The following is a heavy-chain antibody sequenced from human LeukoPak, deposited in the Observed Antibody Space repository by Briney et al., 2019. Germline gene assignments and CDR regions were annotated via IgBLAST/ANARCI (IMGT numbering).Heavy chain of an antibody. CDR3: AVGATHYYMDV. CDR2: IYYSGST. V-gene: IGHV4-39*01. J-gene: IGHJ6*03. Sequence: SETLSLTCTVSGGSISSSNYCWGWIRQPPGKGLEWIGSIYYSGSTYYNPSLKSRVTISVDTSKNQFSLKLSSVTAADTAVYYCAVGATHYYMDVWGKGTTVTVSS. D-gene: IGHD3-16*01. CDR1: GGSISSSNYC.